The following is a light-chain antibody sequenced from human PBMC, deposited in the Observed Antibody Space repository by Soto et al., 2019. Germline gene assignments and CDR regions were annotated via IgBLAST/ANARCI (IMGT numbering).Light chain of an antibody. CDR1: QSISSNF. CDR3: QQYGGSPRT. CDR2: GAS. Sequence: EIVLTQYPGTLSLSPGERATLSCRASQSISSNFLAWYQQKPGRAPRLLIYGASSRATGIPDRFSGSGSGTDFTLTISRLEPEDLAVYYCQQYGGSPRTFGQGTKVDIK. V-gene: IGKV3-20*01. J-gene: IGKJ1*01.